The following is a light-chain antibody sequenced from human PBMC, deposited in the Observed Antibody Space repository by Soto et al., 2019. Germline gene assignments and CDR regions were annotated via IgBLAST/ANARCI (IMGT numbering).Light chain of an antibody. CDR1: QSVLYSSNNKNY. J-gene: IGKJ1*01. Sequence: DIVMTQSPDSLAVSLGERATINCKSSQSVLYSSNNKNYLAWYQQKPGQPPKLLIYWPSTRESAVPDRFSGSGSGTDSALTISRLQAEDAAVDYGEQYYRPWTFGQGTKVEIE. CDR3: EQYYRPWT. V-gene: IGKV4-1*01. CDR2: WPS.